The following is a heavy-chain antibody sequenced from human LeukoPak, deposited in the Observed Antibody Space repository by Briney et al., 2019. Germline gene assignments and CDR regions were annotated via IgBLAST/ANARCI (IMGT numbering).Heavy chain of an antibody. CDR3: ARYYYDSSGYYYFDY. CDR1: GGTFSSYA. Sequence: SEKVSCKASGGTFSSYAISWVRQAPGQGLEWMGGLIPIFGTANYAQKFQGRVTITADESTSTAYMELSSLRSEDTAVYYCARYYYDSSGYYYFDYWGQGTLVTVSS. J-gene: IGHJ4*02. V-gene: IGHV1-69*13. CDR2: LIPIFGTA. D-gene: IGHD3-22*01.